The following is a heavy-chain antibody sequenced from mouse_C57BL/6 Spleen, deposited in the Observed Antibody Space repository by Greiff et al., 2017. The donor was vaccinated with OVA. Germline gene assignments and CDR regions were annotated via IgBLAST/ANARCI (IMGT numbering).Heavy chain of an antibody. V-gene: IGHV5-4*01. Sequence: EVKLMESGGGLVKPGGSLKLSCAASGFTFSSYDMSWVRQTPEKRLEWVATISDGGSYTYYPANVKGRFTISRDNAKNNLYLQMSHLKSEDTAMYYCARDWDYDYSFAYWGQGTLVTVSA. CDR2: ISDGGSYT. J-gene: IGHJ3*01. CDR3: ARDWDYDYSFAY. D-gene: IGHD2-4*01. CDR1: GFTFSSYD.